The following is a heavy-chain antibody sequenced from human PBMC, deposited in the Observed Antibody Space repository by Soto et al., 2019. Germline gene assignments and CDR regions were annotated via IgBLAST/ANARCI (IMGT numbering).Heavy chain of an antibody. Sequence: EVQLVESGGGLVQPGGSLRLSCAASGFSFSDYWMHWVRQAPGKGLVWVSCIDTDGSTTTYADSVKGRFTISGDNVKNTLYLQMDSLRAEDTALYYCSRGGGFSGNYLGGQGTLVTVSS. CDR3: SRGGGFSGNYL. CDR1: GFSFSDYW. D-gene: IGHD1-26*01. V-gene: IGHV3-74*01. CDR2: IDTDGSTT. J-gene: IGHJ4*02.